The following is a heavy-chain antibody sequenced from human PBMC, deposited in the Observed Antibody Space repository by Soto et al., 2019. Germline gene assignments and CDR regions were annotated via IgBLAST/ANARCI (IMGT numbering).Heavy chain of an antibody. CDR3: ARMSYYHYGMDV. V-gene: IGHV4-39*01. CDR2: IFYGGNT. CDR1: GGSISSSHYF. J-gene: IGHJ6*01. Sequence: SETLSLTCTASGGSISSSHYFWVWIRQPPERGLERIGTIFYGGNTYYNPSLKSRVTISIDTSKNQFYLKVRSVTAADTAVYYCARMSYYHYGMDVWGQGTTVTVSS.